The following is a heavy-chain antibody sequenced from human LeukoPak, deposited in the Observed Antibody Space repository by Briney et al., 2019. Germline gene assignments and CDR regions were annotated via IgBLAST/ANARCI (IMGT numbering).Heavy chain of an antibody. CDR2: IKSKTDGGTT. CDR3: TTDPSGGILSSSWGDDY. CDR1: GFTFSNAW. Sequence: GGSLRLSCAASGFTFSNAWMSWVRQAPGKGLEWVGRIKSKTDGGTTGYAAPVKGRFTISRDDSKNTLYLQMNSLKTEDTAVYYCTTDPSGGILSSSWGDDYWGQGTLVTVSS. J-gene: IGHJ4*02. D-gene: IGHD6-13*01. V-gene: IGHV3-15*01.